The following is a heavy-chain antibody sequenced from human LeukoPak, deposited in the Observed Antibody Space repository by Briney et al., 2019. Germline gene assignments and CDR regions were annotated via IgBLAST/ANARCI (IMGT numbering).Heavy chain of an antibody. V-gene: IGHV4-31*03. D-gene: IGHD3-22*01. CDR3: ARGRDSSGGDAFDI. Sequence: SETLSLTCTVSGGSISSGGYYWSWIRQHPGKGLEWIGYIYYSGSTYYNPSLKSRVTISVDTSKNQFSLKLSSVTAADTAVYYCARGRDSSGGDAFDIWGQGTMVTVSS. CDR2: IYYSGST. J-gene: IGHJ3*02. CDR1: GGSISSGGYY.